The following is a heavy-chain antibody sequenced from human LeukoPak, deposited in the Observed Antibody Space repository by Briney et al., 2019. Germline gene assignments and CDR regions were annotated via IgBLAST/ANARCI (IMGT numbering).Heavy chain of an antibody. CDR3: ARGSLKNWGSTKGNYFDY. Sequence: SETLSLTCAVYGGSFSGYYWSWIRQPPGKGLEWIGEINHSGSTNYNPSLKSRVTISVDTSKNQFSLKLSSVTAADTAVYYCARGSLKNWGSTKGNYFDYWGQGTLVTVSS. V-gene: IGHV4-34*01. CDR1: GGSFSGYY. J-gene: IGHJ4*02. CDR2: INHSGST. D-gene: IGHD7-27*01.